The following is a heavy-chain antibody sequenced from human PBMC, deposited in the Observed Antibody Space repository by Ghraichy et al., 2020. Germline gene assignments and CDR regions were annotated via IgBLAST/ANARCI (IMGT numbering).Heavy chain of an antibody. CDR2: IFWNDNWNDDK. J-gene: IGHJ4*02. Sequence: SGPTLVKPTQTLTLTCTFSGLSLTTDGVGVGWIRQPPGKALEWLALIFWNDNWNDDKRYSPSLKSRLTITKDTSTNQAVLTMTNMDPVDTATYYCARTYYDILTGFYYWGQGTLVTVSS. V-gene: IGHV2-5*01. CDR3: ARTYYDILTGFYY. D-gene: IGHD3-9*01. CDR1: GLSLTTDGVG.